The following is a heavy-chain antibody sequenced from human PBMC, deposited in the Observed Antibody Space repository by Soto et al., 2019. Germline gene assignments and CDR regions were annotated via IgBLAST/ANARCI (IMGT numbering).Heavy chain of an antibody. CDR1: GYTFTSYY. CDR3: ASIVVVPAAHEREHI. V-gene: IGHV1-46*01. J-gene: IGHJ4*02. CDR2: INPSGGST. D-gene: IGHD2-2*01. Sequence: ASVKVSCKASGYTFTSYYMHWVRQAPGQGLEWMGIINPSGGSTSYAQKFQGRVTMTRDTSTSTVYMELSSLRSEDTAVYYCASIVVVPAAHEREHIWGQGTLVTVSS.